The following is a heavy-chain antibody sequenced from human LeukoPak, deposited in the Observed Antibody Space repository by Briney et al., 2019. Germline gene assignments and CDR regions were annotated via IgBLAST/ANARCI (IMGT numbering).Heavy chain of an antibody. D-gene: IGHD3-22*01. Sequence: PGGSVRLFYAASGFTPSDHYMDWVRQAPGKGLEGVGRIRNKDNNDKREYAESVKGIFTISRDDSKHSLFLQMNSLKTEGTAVYYYARAGDYYSTGDYWGQGTLVTVSS. CDR3: ARAGDYYSTGDY. V-gene: IGHV3-72*01. CDR2: IRNKDNNDKR. CDR1: GFTPSDHY. J-gene: IGHJ4*02.